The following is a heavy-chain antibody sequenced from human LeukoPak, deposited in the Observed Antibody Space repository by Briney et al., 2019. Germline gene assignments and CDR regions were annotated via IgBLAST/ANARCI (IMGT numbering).Heavy chain of an antibody. CDR3: AKDPGEYYYDSSGYYFQH. CDR1: GFTFSSYA. Sequence: GGSLRLSCAASGFTFSSYAMSWVRQAPGKGLEWVSAISGSGGSTYYADSVKGRFTISRDNSKNTLYLQMNSLRAEDTGVYYCAKDPGEYYYDSSGYYFQHWGQGTLVTVSS. D-gene: IGHD3-22*01. J-gene: IGHJ1*01. CDR2: ISGSGGST. V-gene: IGHV3-23*01.